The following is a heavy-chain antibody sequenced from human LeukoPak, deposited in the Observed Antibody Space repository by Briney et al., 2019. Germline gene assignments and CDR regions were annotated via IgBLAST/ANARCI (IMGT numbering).Heavy chain of an antibody. CDR1: GGTFSSYA. Sequence: ASVKVSCKASGGTFSSYAISWVRQAPGQGLEWMGGIIPIFGTANYAQKFQGRVTITADESTSTAYMELSSLRAEDTAVYYCARDLSDYEYDYWGQGTLVTVSS. CDR3: ARDLSDYEYDY. J-gene: IGHJ4*02. CDR2: IIPIFGTA. V-gene: IGHV1-69*13. D-gene: IGHD5-12*01.